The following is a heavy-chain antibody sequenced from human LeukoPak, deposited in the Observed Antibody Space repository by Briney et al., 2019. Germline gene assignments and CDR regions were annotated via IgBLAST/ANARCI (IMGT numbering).Heavy chain of an antibody. J-gene: IGHJ4*02. CDR1: GFTFTNDA. V-gene: IGHV3-23*01. Sequence: GGSLRLSCAPSGFTFTNDAMRWVRQAPGGGLEWVSAISGSGDSTYYADSVKGRFTISRDNSKNTLYLQMNSLRAEDTAVYYCATTRTYSTGWYDWGQGTLVTVSS. CDR2: ISGSGDST. D-gene: IGHD6-19*01. CDR3: ATTRTYSTGWYD.